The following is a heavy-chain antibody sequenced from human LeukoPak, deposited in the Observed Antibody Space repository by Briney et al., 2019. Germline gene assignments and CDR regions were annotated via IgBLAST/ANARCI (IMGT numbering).Heavy chain of an antibody. CDR2: IYSSGST. V-gene: IGHV4-4*07. D-gene: IGHD6-13*01. Sequence: SETLSLTCTVSGGSISSYYWSWIRQPAGKGLEWIGRIYSSGSTNYNPSLKSRVTMAVNTSMNQFSLNLNSVTAADTAMYYCAREEQLLARSLGYWGQGALVTVSA. J-gene: IGHJ4*02. CDR3: AREEQLLARSLGY. CDR1: GGSISSYY.